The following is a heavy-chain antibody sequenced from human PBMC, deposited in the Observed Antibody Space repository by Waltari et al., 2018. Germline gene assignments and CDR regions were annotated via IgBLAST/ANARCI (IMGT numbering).Heavy chain of an antibody. J-gene: IGHJ2*01. CDR2: IYTSGST. CDR1: GGSISSGSYY. V-gene: IGHV4-61*02. CDR3: ARDLRYWRYFDL. Sequence: QVQLQESGPGLVKPSQTLSLTCTVSGGSISSGSYYWSWIRQPAGKGLEWIGRIYTSGSTNYNPSLKSRVTISVDTSKNQFSLKLSSVTAADTAVYYCARDLRYWRYFDLWGRGTLVTVSS. D-gene: IGHD1-20*01.